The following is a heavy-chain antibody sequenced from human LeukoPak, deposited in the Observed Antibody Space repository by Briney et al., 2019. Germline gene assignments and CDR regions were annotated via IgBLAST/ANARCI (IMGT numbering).Heavy chain of an antibody. Sequence: SETLSLTYTVSGGSISSGSSYWSWIRQPAGKGLEWIGRIYTSGSTNYNPSLKSRVTISVDTSKNQFSLKLSSVTAADTAVYYCARGPYCSSSSPIPCAFDIWGQGTMVTVSS. CDR1: GGSISSGSSY. CDR3: ARGPYCSSSSPIPCAFDI. D-gene: IGHD2-2*01. V-gene: IGHV4-61*02. CDR2: IYTSGST. J-gene: IGHJ3*02.